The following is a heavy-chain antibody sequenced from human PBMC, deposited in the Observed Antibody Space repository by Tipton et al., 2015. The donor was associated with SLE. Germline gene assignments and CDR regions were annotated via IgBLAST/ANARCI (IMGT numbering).Heavy chain of an antibody. D-gene: IGHD5-12*01. V-gene: IGHV3-15*01. CDR3: IPRGYSGY. J-gene: IGHJ4*02. CDR1: GFTFTNAW. Sequence: SLRLSCTVSGFTFTNAWMSWVRQAPGKGLEWVGRIKSKADGGTTDYVAPVKGRFTMSRDDSKNTLYLQMNSLKTEDTAVYSCIPRGYSGYWGQGTLVTVSS. CDR2: IKSKADGGTT.